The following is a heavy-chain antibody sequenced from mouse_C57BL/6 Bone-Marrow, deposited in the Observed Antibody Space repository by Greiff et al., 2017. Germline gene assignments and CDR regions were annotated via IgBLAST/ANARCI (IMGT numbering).Heavy chain of an antibody. CDR3: TRRAMDY. J-gene: IGHJ4*01. CDR1: GFNIKDDY. CDR2: IDPENGDT. Sequence: EVQLQQSGAELVRPGASVKLSCTASGFNIKDDYMHWVKRRPEQGLEWIGWIDPENGDTEYASKFQGKATITADTSSNTAYLQLSSLTSEDTAVYYCTRRAMDYWGQGTSVTVSS. V-gene: IGHV14-4*01.